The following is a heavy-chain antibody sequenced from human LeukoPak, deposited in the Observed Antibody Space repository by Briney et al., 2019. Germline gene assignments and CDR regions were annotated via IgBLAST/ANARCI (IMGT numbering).Heavy chain of an antibody. CDR1: GASIRSHY. CDR3: ARRNRGGCFDA. D-gene: IGHD3-10*01. CDR2: MYYSGNN. V-gene: IGHV4-59*11. J-gene: IGHJ5*02. Sequence: SETLSLTCTVSGASIRSHYWSWDRQRPGKGREWIGYMYYSGNNNYNTALKSRVTISVETSRKQFTLKMISVSPAAPAVFYCARRNRGGCFDAWGQGTLVTVSS.